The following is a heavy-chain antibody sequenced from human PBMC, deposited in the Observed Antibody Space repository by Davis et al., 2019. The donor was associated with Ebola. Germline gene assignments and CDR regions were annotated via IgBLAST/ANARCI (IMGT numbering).Heavy chain of an antibody. CDR2: MYYSGSP. Sequence: MPSETLSLTCASSGGSVSSASHYWSWIRQPPGKGLEWIGYMYYSGSPNYNPSLNSRVTISVDTSKNQFSLKLTSVTAADTAVYYCARIQGGDDAFDIWGQGTMVSVSS. D-gene: IGHD3-16*01. J-gene: IGHJ3*02. V-gene: IGHV4-61*01. CDR1: GGSVSSASHY. CDR3: ARIQGGDDAFDI.